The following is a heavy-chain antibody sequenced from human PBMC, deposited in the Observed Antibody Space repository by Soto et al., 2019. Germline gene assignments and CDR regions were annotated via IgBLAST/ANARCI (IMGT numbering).Heavy chain of an antibody. Sequence: EVQLVESGGGLVQPGGSLRLSCAASGFTFSSYWMHWVRQAPGKGLVWVSRINSDGSSTSYADSVKGRFTISRDNATNTMYLQMNRLPAEDTGVYYCARDVGYSGYEGYGMDVWGQGTTVTVSS. D-gene: IGHD5-12*01. CDR2: INSDGSST. CDR3: ARDVGYSGYEGYGMDV. J-gene: IGHJ6*02. CDR1: GFTFSSYW. V-gene: IGHV3-74*01.